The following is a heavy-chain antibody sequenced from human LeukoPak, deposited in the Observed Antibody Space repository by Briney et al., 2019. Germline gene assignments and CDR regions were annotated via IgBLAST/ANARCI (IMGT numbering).Heavy chain of an antibody. CDR1: GGSISSYY. CDR3: ARSITMIGGTFDP. D-gene: IGHD3-22*01. V-gene: IGHV4-4*07. Sequence: SETLFLTCTVSGGSISSYYWSWIRRPAGKGLEWIGRIYTSGSTNYNPSLKSRVTMSVDTSKNQFSLKLSSVTAADTAVYYCARSITMIGGTFDPWGQGTLVTVSS. CDR2: IYTSGST. J-gene: IGHJ5*02.